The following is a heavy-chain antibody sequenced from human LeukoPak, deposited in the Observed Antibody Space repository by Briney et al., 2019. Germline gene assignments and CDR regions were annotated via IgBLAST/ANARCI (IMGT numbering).Heavy chain of an antibody. CDR3: ARVLMITFGGFN. V-gene: IGHV3-7*01. J-gene: IGHJ3*01. D-gene: IGHD3-16*01. Sequence: GGSLRLSCAASGFTFTKYWMSWVRQAPGKGLEWVANIKQDGSEKYYVDSVKGRFTISRDNAKNSLYLQMNSLRAEDTAVYYCARVLMITFGGFNWGQGTMVTVSS. CDR1: GFTFTKYW. CDR2: IKQDGSEK.